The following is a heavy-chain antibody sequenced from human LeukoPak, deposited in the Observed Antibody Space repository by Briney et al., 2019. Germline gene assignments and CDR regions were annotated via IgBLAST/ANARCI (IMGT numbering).Heavy chain of an antibody. CDR3: AELGITMIGGV. CDR2: IFSSSTYI. D-gene: IGHD3-10*02. Sequence: GESLRLSCAASGFAFNTYSMNWVRQAPGKGLEWVSFIFSSSTYIYYTDSVKGRFTISRDNAKNSLYLQMNSLRAEDTAVYYCAELGITMIGGVWGKGTTVTISS. J-gene: IGHJ6*04. CDR1: GFAFNTYS. V-gene: IGHV3-21*01.